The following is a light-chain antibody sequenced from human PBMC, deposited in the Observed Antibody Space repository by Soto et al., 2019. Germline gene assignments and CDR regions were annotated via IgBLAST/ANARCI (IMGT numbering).Light chain of an antibody. CDR3: QQYDNLPLT. CDR1: QDISNY. J-gene: IGKJ4*01. V-gene: IGKV1-33*01. Sequence: DIQMTQSPSSLSASVGDRVTITFQASQDISNYLNWYQQKPGKAPKLLIYDASNLETGVPSRFSESGSGTDFTFTISSLQPEDIATYYCQQYDNLPLTFGGGTKVEIK. CDR2: DAS.